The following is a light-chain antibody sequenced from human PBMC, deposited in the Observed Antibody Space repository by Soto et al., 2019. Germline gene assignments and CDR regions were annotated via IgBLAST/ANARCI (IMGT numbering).Light chain of an antibody. CDR3: QVWDSSSDHPRV. CDR2: DDS. V-gene: IGLV3-21*02. CDR1: NIGSKS. Sequence: SYELTQPPSVSVAPGQTARITCGGTNIGSKSVHWYQQKPGQAPVLVVYDDSDRPSGIPEGFSGSNSGNTATLTISRVEAGDEADYYCQVWDSSSDHPRVFGGGTKVTVL. J-gene: IGLJ3*02.